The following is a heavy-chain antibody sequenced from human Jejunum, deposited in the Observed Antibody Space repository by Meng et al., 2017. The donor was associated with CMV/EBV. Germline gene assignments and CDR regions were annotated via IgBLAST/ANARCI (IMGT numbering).Heavy chain of an antibody. V-gene: IGHV1-2*06. CDR2: GHGRPQHN. CDR3: ARDIITAGQTGSFLDQ. D-gene: IGHD3-22*01. CDR1: FEGYL. Sequence: FEGYLLRWVRPPPRRPLEWMGLGHGRPQHNTYAQKFAGRIRMSKNTSIDTDFMELTGLTSDDTAIYYCARDIITAGQTGSFLDQWGQGTPVTVSS. J-gene: IGHJ1*01.